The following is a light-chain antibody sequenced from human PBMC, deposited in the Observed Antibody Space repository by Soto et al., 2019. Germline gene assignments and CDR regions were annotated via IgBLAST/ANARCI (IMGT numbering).Light chain of an antibody. CDR2: DAS. CDR3: QQRSNWPPYT. CDR1: QSVAVY. J-gene: IGKJ2*01. V-gene: IGKV3-11*01. Sequence: EIVLTQSPATLSLSPGERATLSCRASQSVAVYLAWYQQRHGQAPRLLIYDASNRPTGIPPRFSGSGSGTDLTLTISSLEPEDFAGYYCQQRSNWPPYTFGQGNKLEIK.